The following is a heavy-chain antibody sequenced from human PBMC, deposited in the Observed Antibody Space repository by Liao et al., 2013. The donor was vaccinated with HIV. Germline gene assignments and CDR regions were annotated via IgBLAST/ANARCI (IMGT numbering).Heavy chain of an antibody. CDR3: ARRSHWGSGFET. CDR1: GGSISGGTYH. CDR2: FYISANSASP. Sequence: QVQLQESGPGLVKPSQTLSLTCSVAGGSISGGTYHWSWIRQPAGKGLEWIGRFYISANSASPTYKPSLRGRVTISIDTSKNQIFLNLTSVTAADTAVYYCARRSHWGSGFETWGQGTMVTVSS. J-gene: IGHJ3*02. V-gene: IGHV4-61*02. D-gene: IGHD7-27*01.